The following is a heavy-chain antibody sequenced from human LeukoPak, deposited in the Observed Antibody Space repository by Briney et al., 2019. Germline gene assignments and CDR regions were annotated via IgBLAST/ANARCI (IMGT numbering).Heavy chain of an antibody. V-gene: IGHV3-23*01. CDR1: GFTFSSYA. CDR3: ARDPNGDYIGAFDF. D-gene: IGHD4-17*01. Sequence: PGGSLRLSCEASGFTFSSYAMIWVRQAPGKGLEWVSAIGGSGTNTQYADSVKGRFSISRDNSKDTLYLRLNSLRAEDTAVYYCARDPNGDYIGAFDFRGQGTMVTVSS. CDR2: IGGSGTNT. J-gene: IGHJ3*01.